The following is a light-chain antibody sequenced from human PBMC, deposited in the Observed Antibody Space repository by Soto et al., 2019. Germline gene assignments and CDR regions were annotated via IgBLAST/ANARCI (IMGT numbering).Light chain of an antibody. CDR1: SSDVGTYDF. CDR2: DVS. J-gene: IGLJ1*01. CDR3: CLYAVTFYV. V-gene: IGLV2-11*01. Sequence: QSALTQPHSVSGSPGQSVTISCTGTSSDVGTYDFVSWYQQHPGKAPRLMIFDVSERPSGVPDRFSGSKSGNTASLTISGLQAEDEADYYCCLYAVTFYVFGTGTKVTVL.